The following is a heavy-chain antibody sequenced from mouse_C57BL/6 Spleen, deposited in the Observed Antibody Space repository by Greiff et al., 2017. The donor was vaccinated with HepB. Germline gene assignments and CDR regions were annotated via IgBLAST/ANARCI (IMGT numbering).Heavy chain of an antibody. Sequence: EVKVVESGGGLVQPGSSLRLSCAASGFVFIDYSMSWVRQLPGKAPEWLALIRNKVNGYTTDCSASVKGRFTISRDNSQNILYLQMNTLRAEDSATYYCVKAVSSGSSYTWFAYWGQGTLVTVSA. J-gene: IGHJ3*01. CDR3: VKAVSSGSSYTWFAY. CDR2: IRNKVNGYTT. D-gene: IGHD1-1*01. CDR1: GFVFIDYS. V-gene: IGHV7-4*01.